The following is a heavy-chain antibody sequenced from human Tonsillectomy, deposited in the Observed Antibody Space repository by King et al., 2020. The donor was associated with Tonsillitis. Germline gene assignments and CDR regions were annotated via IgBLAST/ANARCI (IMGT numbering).Heavy chain of an antibody. J-gene: IGHJ4*02. CDR2: IIPVFGTA. V-gene: IGHV1-69*12. CDR3: ARAGYCSSTTCYTGLYY. Sequence: QLVQSGAEVKKPGSSVKVSCKASGGTFSTYAISWVRQAPGQGLEWMGGIIPVFGTADYAQKFQGRVTITADESTSTASMELRSLRSEDSAVYYCARAGYCSSTTCYTGLYYWGQGTLVIVSS. D-gene: IGHD2-2*02. CDR1: GGTFSTYA.